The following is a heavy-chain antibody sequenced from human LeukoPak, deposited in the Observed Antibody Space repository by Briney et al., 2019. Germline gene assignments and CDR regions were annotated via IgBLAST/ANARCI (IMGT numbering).Heavy chain of an antibody. CDR3: ARGGENGGYYDFWSGFGYYYGMDV. Sequence: ASVKVSCKASGYTFTSYGISWVRQAPGQGVEWMGWISAYNGNTNYAQKLQGRVTMTTDTSTSTAYMELRSLRSDDTAVYYCARGGENGGYYDFWSGFGYYYGMDVWGQGTTVTVSS. CDR2: ISAYNGNT. D-gene: IGHD3-3*01. V-gene: IGHV1-18*01. J-gene: IGHJ6*02. CDR1: GYTFTSYG.